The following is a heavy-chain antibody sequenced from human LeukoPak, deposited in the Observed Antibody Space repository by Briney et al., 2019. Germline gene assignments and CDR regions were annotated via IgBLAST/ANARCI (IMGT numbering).Heavy chain of an antibody. CDR1: GGSFSGYY. D-gene: IGHD3-10*01. Sequence: SETLSLTCAVYGGSFSGYYWSWIRQPPGKGLEWIGEINHSGSTNYNPSLKSRVTISVDTSKNQFSLKLSSVTAADTAVYYCARLGVHDAFDIWGQGTVVTVSS. CDR2: INHSGST. V-gene: IGHV4-34*01. CDR3: ARLGVHDAFDI. J-gene: IGHJ3*02.